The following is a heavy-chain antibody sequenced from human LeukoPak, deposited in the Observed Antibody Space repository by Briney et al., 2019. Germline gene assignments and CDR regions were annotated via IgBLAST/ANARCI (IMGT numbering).Heavy chain of an antibody. CDR2: ISSSSSYT. J-gene: IGHJ4*02. CDR1: GFTFSDYY. D-gene: IGHD1-1*01. Sequence: GRSLRLSCAASGFTFSDYYMSWIRQAPGKGLEWVSYISSSSSYTNYADSVKGRFTISRDNAKNSLYLQMNSLRAEDTAVYYCARDQSGYRNWGQGTLVTVSS. CDR3: ARDQSGYRN. V-gene: IGHV3-11*06.